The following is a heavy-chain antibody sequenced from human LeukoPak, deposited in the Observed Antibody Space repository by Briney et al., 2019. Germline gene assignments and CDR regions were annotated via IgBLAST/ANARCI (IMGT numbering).Heavy chain of an antibody. Sequence: PSETLSLICTVSGGSISTYSWTWIRQTPGKGLEWLGYIYSTGTTTYNPSLKSRVNISVDTSKNQFSLKLSSVTAADTAVYYCARTYSSSWYYFDYWGQGTLVTVSS. V-gene: IGHV4-59*01. J-gene: IGHJ4*02. CDR1: GGSISTYS. CDR3: ARTYSSSWYYFDY. D-gene: IGHD6-13*01. CDR2: IYSTGTT.